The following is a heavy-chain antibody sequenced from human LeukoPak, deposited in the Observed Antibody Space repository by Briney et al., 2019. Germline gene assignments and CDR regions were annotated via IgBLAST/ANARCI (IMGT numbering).Heavy chain of an antibody. CDR2: INSDGSWT. CDR3: VSFYETY. CDR1: GNYW. D-gene: IGHD2/OR15-2a*01. Sequence: GGSLRLSCAASGNYWMHWVRQAPGKGLVWVSHINSDGSWTSYADSVKGRFTISKDNAKNTVYLQMNSLKAEDTAVYYCVSFYETYWGRGTLVTVSS. J-gene: IGHJ4*02. V-gene: IGHV3-74*01.